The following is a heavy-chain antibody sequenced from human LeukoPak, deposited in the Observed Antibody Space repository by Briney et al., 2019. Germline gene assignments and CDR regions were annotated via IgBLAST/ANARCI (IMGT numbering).Heavy chain of an antibody. CDR3: ARTSLYGGSFDY. J-gene: IGHJ4*02. CDR1: GYTFTSYG. D-gene: IGHD4-23*01. V-gene: IGHV1-18*01. CDR2: ISAYNGNT. Sequence: ASVKVSCKASGYTFTSYGISWVRQSPGQGLEWMGWISAYNGNTNYAQKLQGRVTMTTDTSTSTAYMELRSLRSDDTAVYYCARTSLYGGSFDYWGQGTLVTVSS.